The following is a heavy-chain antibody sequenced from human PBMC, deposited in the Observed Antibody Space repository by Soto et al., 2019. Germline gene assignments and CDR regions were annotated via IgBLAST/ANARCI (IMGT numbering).Heavy chain of an antibody. CDR2: ITWNSGFI. CDR1: GFTFDDYA. J-gene: IGHJ3*02. V-gene: IGHV3-9*01. Sequence: EVQLVESGGGLVQPGRSLRLSCAASGFTFDDYAMHWVRQAPGKGLEWVSGITWNSGFIEYADSVKGRFTISRDNAEKSLYLQVNSLRADDTAFYYCAKGGVIFDDAFDIWGQGTMVTVSS. D-gene: IGHD2-8*02. CDR3: AKGGVIFDDAFDI.